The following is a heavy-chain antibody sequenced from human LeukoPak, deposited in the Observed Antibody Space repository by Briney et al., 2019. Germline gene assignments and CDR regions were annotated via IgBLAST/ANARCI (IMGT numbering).Heavy chain of an antibody. V-gene: IGHV5-51*01. J-gene: IGHJ5*02. CDR3: ARGGYYGSGRGWFDP. Sequence: GESLKISCKGSGYSFTSFWIGWVRQMPGKGLEWMGIIYPDDSDTRYSPSFQGQVTISVDKSISTAYLQWSSLRASDTAMYYCARGGYYGSGRGWFDPWGQGTLVTVS. CDR1: GYSFTSFW. CDR2: IYPDDSDT. D-gene: IGHD3-10*01.